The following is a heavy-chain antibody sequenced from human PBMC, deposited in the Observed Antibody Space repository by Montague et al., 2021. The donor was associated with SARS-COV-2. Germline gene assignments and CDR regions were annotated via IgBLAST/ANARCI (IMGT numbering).Heavy chain of an antibody. D-gene: IGHD4-23*01. J-gene: IGHJ4*02. CDR2: INDSGST. CDR1: GGSFSGYY. V-gene: IGHV4-34*01. CDR3: ARWDPQTLTMIGLRGKSASDY. Sequence: SETLSLTCAVYGGSFSGYYWAWIRQSPGKGLEWIAEINDSGSTNYNLNPSLRSRVTISVATSKSQFSLKLVTVSAADTGVYYCARWDPQTLTMIGLRGKSASDYWSQGTLVTVSS.